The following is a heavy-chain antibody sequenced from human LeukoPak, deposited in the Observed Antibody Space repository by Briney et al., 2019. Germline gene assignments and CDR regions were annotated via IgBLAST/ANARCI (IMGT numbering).Heavy chain of an antibody. D-gene: IGHD1-26*01. CDR1: GASISGGTYY. J-gene: IGHJ4*02. CDR2: IYYTGST. CDR3: ARRGGSGRAFDY. V-gene: IGHV4-39*01. Sequence: SETLSLTCSVSGASISGGTYYWGWIRQPPGKGLEWIGSIYYTGSTYDNPSLKSRVTISVDTSKNQFSLKLSSVTAAGTAVYYCARRGGSGRAFDYWGQGTLVTVSS.